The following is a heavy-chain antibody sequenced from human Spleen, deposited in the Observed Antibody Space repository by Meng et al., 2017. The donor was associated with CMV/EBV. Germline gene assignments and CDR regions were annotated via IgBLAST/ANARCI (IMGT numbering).Heavy chain of an antibody. CDR1: GFTFSSYG. V-gene: IGHV3-33*06. CDR2: IWYDGSNK. D-gene: IGHD2-21*02. CDR3: AKGPAISYYYYYGMDV. Sequence: GESLKISCAASGFTFSSYGMHWVRQAPGKGLEWVAVIWYDGSNKYYADSVKGRFTISRDNSKNTLYLQMNSLRAEDTAVYYCAKGPAISYYYYYGMDVWGQGTTVTVSS. J-gene: IGHJ6*02.